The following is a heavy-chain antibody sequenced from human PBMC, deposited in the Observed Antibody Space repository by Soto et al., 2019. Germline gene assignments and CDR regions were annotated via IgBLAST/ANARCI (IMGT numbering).Heavy chain of an antibody. Sequence: QVQLVESGGGVVQPGRSLRLSCAASGFTFSSYAMHWVRQAPGKGLEWVAVISYDGSNKYYADSVKGRFTSSRDNSKNTLYLQMNSLRAEDTAVYYCARGGPYYYDSSGYYLAEYFQHWGQGTLVTVSS. CDR1: GFTFSSYA. CDR2: ISYDGSNK. CDR3: ARGGPYYYDSSGYYLAEYFQH. V-gene: IGHV3-30-3*01. D-gene: IGHD3-22*01. J-gene: IGHJ1*01.